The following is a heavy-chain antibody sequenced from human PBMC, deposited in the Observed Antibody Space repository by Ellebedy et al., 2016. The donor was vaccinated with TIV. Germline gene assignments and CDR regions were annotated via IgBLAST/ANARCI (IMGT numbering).Heavy chain of an antibody. D-gene: IGHD6-25*01. V-gene: IGHV3-23*01. Sequence: PGGSLRLSCAASGFTFSSYAMSWVRQAPGKGLEWVSSLSGSGGSTYYADSVKGRFTISRDNSKNTLYLQMNSLRAEDTAVYYCAKKGPDDSIGIGNYFDHWGLGTLVTVSS. J-gene: IGHJ4*02. CDR1: GFTFSSYA. CDR3: AKKGPDDSIGIGNYFDH. CDR2: LSGSGGST.